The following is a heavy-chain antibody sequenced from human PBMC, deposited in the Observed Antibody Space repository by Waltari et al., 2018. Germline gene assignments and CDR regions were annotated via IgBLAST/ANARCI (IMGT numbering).Heavy chain of an antibody. J-gene: IGHJ4*02. D-gene: IGHD2-15*01. CDR1: GDSMSSTYC. CDR2: VRGDGRT. CDR3: ARDRGRGLYLDS. Sequence: QLQESGPGLVKPSGTLSLTCGVSGDSMSSTYCWSWVRQPPGKGLEWIGQVRGDGRTNYNPSFASRVTVSLDTYNNQFSLMVTSATAADTAVYYCARDRGRGLYLDSGGPGTLVTVSP. V-gene: IGHV4-4*02.